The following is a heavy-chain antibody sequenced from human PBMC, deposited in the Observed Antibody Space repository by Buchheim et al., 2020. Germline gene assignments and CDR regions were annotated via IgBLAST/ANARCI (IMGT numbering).Heavy chain of an antibody. CDR3: ARAPSGSSPWFFDL. V-gene: IGHV1-46*01. CDR1: GYTFSTYY. Sequence: QVQLVQSGAEVKKPGASVKLSCKASGYTFSTYYIHWLRQAPGQGLEWLGIMNPNTGTTSPAQQFRGRATMTIKTSTSTVFMDLSSLRSEDTAVYYCARAPSGSSPWFFDLWGQGTL. CDR2: MNPNTGTT. J-gene: IGHJ4*02. D-gene: IGHD1-26*01.